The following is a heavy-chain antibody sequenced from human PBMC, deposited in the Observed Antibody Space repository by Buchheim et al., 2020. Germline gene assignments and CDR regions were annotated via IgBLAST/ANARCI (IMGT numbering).Heavy chain of an antibody. CDR3: ASLPAAGLYYYYGMDV. CDR1: GYTFTSYY. CDR2: INPGGGST. D-gene: IGHD6-13*01. J-gene: IGHJ6*02. Sequence: QVQLVQSGAEVKKPGASVKVSCKASGYTFTSYYMHWVRQAPGQGLEWMGIINPGGGSTSYAQKFQGRVTMTRDTSTSTVYMELSSLRSEDTALYYCASLPAAGLYYYYGMDVWGQGTT. V-gene: IGHV1-46*03.